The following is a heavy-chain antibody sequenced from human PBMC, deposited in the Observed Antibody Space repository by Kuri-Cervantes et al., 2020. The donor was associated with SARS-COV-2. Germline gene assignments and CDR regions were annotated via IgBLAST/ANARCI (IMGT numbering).Heavy chain of an antibody. Sequence: GESLKISCATSGFSFSSYAMHRVRQAPGKGPEWVAVVSYDGSDNDYADSVKGRFSISRDNSKNTLYLQMSSLRIEDTAIYYCARDMGAIVLVRRDWFDPWGPGTLVTVSS. CDR3: ARDMGAIVLVRRDWFDP. V-gene: IGHV3-30*04. J-gene: IGHJ5*02. CDR1: GFSFSSYA. CDR2: VSYDGSDN. D-gene: IGHD2-2*01.